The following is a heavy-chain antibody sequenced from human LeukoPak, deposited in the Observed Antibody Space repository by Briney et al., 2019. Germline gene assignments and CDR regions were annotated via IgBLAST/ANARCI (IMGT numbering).Heavy chain of an antibody. Sequence: ASVKVSCKASGYTFTSYGISWVRQAPGQGLEWMGWISAYNGNTNYAQKLQGRVTMTTDTSTSTAYMELRSLRSDDTAVYYCARSETGCSSSWPPDYYGMDVWGQGTTVTVSS. CDR1: GYTFTSYG. CDR3: ARSETGCSSSWPPDYYGMDV. V-gene: IGHV1-18*01. CDR2: ISAYNGNT. D-gene: IGHD6-13*01. J-gene: IGHJ6*02.